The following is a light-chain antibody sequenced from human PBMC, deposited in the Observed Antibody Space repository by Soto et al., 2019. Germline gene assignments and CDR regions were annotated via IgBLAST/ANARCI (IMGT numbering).Light chain of an antibody. CDR3: QQYNNWLPWT. Sequence: EIVITQSPYTLSVSPGERATLSCRASQSVASNLAWYQQKHGQAARRLIYGAATRATRIPARVSGSGSGREFILTISSRQSEDVAGNYCQQYNNWLPWTFGQGTMV. J-gene: IGKJ1*01. CDR1: QSVASN. CDR2: GAA. V-gene: IGKV3-15*01.